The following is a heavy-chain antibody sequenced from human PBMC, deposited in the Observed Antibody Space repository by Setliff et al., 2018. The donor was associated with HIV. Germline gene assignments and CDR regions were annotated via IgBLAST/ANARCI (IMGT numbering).Heavy chain of an antibody. CDR2: IYHTGSS. V-gene: IGHV4-38-2*01. J-gene: IGHJ6*03. D-gene: IGHD6-13*01. Sequence: SETLSLTCDVSGFSISSRYYWGWIRQSPGKGLEWIGNIYHTGSSYYNPSLNDRATISLDTSKNQFSLRLRSVTAADTAVYYCARVSCSSWYSIPRYYYYSMDVWGNGTRSPSP. CDR3: ARVSCSSWYSIPRYYYYSMDV. CDR1: GFSISSRYY.